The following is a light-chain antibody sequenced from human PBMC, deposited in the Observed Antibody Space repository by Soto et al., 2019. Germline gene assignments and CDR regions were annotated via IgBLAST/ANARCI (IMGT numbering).Light chain of an antibody. CDR1: QSISTY. CDR3: QQSYSTLFT. V-gene: IGKV1-39*01. J-gene: IGKJ3*01. CDR2: AAS. Sequence: DVQMTQSPSSLSASVGDRVTITCRARQSISTYLNWYQQKPGKAPRLLIYAASSLQSGVPSRFSGSGSGTDFTLTISSLQPEDFATYYCQQSYSTLFTFGPGNKVDIK.